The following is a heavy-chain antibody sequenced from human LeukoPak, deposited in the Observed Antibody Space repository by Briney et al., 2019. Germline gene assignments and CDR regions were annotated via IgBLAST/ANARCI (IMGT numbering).Heavy chain of an antibody. CDR2: INPNSGGT. CDR3: ARMFRYCSSTSCLPYFDY. Sequence: ASVKVSCKASGYTFTGYYMHWVRQAPGQGLEWMGWINPNSGGTNYAQKFQGRVTMTRDTSISTAYMELSRLRSDDTAVYYCARMFRYCSSTSCLPYFDYWGQGTLVTVSS. V-gene: IGHV1-2*02. D-gene: IGHD2-2*01. CDR1: GYTFTGYY. J-gene: IGHJ4*02.